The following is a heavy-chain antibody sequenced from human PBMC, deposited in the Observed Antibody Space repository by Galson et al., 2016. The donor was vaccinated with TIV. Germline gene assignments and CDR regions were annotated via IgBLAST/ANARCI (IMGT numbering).Heavy chain of an antibody. CDR2: VSDSGRT. Sequence: TLSLTCSVSGGSLSDYYWNWIRQPPGKGLEWIGYVSDSGRTHYNPSLQSRITLSLDTSKIQFSLRLTSMTPADTAVYYCARSGFNSDWYFFTDSWGQGTLVTVSS. J-gene: IGHJ4*02. CDR3: ARSGFNSDWYFFTDS. D-gene: IGHD2-21*02. V-gene: IGHV4-59*12. CDR1: GGSLSDYY.